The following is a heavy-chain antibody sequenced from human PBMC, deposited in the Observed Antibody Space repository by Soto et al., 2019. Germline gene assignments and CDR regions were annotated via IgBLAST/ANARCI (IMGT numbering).Heavy chain of an antibody. D-gene: IGHD6-13*01. CDR3: ATAYGNAWYTF. Sequence: SETLSLTCTVSGGSISSYYWSWIRQPPGKGLEWIGYIYYSGGTNYNPSLKSRLTISVDTSKNQFSLKLTSVTVADTAVFYCATAYGNAWYTFCGQGTQVTVSS. CDR2: IYYSGGT. J-gene: IGHJ4*02. CDR1: GGSISSYY. V-gene: IGHV4-59*01.